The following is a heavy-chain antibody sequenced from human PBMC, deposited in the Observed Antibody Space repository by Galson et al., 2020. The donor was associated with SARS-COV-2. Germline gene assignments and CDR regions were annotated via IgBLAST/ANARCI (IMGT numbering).Heavy chain of an antibody. CDR2: IGWNSGTI. Sequence: GGSLRLSCAASGFKFDDYAMHWVRQTPGKGLEWVAGIGWNSGTITYADSVKGRFTISRDNAKNSLHLQMNSLRGDDTALYYCAKDIKAAPYYDFDYWGQGALVIVSS. CDR3: AKDIKAAPYYDFDY. D-gene: IGHD3-22*01. CDR1: GFKFDDYA. V-gene: IGHV3-9*01. J-gene: IGHJ4*02.